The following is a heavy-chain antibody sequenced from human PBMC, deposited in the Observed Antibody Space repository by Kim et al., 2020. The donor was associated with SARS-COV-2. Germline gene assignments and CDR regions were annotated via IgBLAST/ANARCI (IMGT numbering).Heavy chain of an antibody. D-gene: IGHD3-10*01. J-gene: IGHJ5*02. CDR3: AKDSSAGYL. CDR2: SI. Sequence: SIGYADSVKGRFTISIDNAKTSLDLQMNSLGAEDPAVYYCAKDSSAGYLWGQGTLVTVSS. V-gene: IGHV3-9*01.